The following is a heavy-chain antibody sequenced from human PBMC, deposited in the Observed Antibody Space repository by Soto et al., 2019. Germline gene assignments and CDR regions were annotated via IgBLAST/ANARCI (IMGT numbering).Heavy chain of an antibody. V-gene: IGHV3-23*01. J-gene: IGHJ4*02. D-gene: IGHD3-9*01. CDR1: GFTLSSYA. CDR3: AKVRYYDIFTGYYTDY. CDR2: ISGSGGST. Sequence: EVQLLESGGGLVQPGGSLRLSCAASGFTLSSYAMSWVRQAPGKGLEWVSAISGSGGSTYYADSVKGRFTISRDNSKNTLYLQMNSLRAEDTAVYYCAKVRYYDIFTGYYTDYWGQGTLVTVSS.